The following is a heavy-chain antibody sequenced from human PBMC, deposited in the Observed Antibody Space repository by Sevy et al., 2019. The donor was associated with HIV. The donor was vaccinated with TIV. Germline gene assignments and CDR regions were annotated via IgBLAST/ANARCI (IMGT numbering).Heavy chain of an antibody. CDR2: IRGRGGST. V-gene: IGHV3-23*01. D-gene: IGHD6-19*01. CDR1: GFTFTSYA. J-gene: IGHJ4*02. Sequence: GGSLRLSCAGSGFTFTSYALNWVRQAPGKGLEWVSGIRGRGGSTYYGDSVKGRFTISRDNSKNTLYLQMNSLRVEDTALYYCAKVYSSGWFGGDYFDYWGQGTQVTVSS. CDR3: AKVYSSGWFGGDYFDY.